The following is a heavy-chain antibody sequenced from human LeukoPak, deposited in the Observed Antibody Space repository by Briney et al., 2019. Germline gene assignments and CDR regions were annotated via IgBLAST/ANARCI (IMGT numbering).Heavy chain of an antibody. CDR1: GFTFSSYA. Sequence: GGSLRLSCAASGFTFSSYAMHWVRQAPGKGLEWVAVISYDGSNKYYADSVKGRFTISRDNSKNTLYLQMNSLRAEDTAVYYCANLAYYDFWSGPDAFDIWGQGTMVTVSS. V-gene: IGHV3-30-3*01. J-gene: IGHJ3*02. CDR2: ISYDGSNK. CDR3: ANLAYYDFWSGPDAFDI. D-gene: IGHD3-3*01.